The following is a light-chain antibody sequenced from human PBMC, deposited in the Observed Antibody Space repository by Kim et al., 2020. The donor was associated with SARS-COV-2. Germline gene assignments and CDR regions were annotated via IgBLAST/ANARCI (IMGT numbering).Light chain of an antibody. CDR1: QSVNNN. CDR2: DAS. CDR3: QQRGT. V-gene: IGKV3-15*01. Sequence: PATLSVSPGERVTLSCRASQSVNNNLAWYQQKPGQAPKLLIYDASTRATGIPARFSGRGSGTEFTLTITSLQSEDFAVYYCQQRGTFGQGTKLEI. J-gene: IGKJ2*01.